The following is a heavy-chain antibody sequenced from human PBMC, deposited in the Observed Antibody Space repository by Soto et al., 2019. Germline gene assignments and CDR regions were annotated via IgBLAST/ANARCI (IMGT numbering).Heavy chain of an antibody. CDR1: GGTFSSYT. J-gene: IGHJ5*02. D-gene: IGHD2-8*01. CDR3: ARDCTNGVCYTNWFDP. Sequence: QVQLVQSGAEVKKPGSSVKVSCKASGGTFSSYTISWVRQAPGQGLEWMGRIIPILGIANYAQKFQGRVTITADKSTSTAYMELSSLRSKDTAVYYCARDCTNGVCYTNWFDPWGQGTLVTVSS. V-gene: IGHV1-69*08. CDR2: IIPILGIA.